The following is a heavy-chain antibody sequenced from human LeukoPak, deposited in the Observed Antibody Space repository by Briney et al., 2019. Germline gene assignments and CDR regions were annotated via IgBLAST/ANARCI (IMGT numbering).Heavy chain of an antibody. V-gene: IGHV3-21*01. CDR2: ISSSSSYI. D-gene: IGHD1-26*01. Sequence: PGGSLRLSCAASGFTFSSYSMNWVRQAPGKGLEWVSSISSSSSYIYYADSVKGRFTISRDNAKNSLYLQRNSPRAEDTAVYYCARDGKMDAFDISGEGTKVTVSS. CDR3: ARDGKMDAFDI. J-gene: IGHJ3*02. CDR1: GFTFSSYS.